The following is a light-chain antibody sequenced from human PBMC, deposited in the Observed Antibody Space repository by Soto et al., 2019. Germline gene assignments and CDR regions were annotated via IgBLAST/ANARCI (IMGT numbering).Light chain of an antibody. Sequence: QAVVTQEPSLSVSPGGTVTLTCALSSGSVSTSYYPSWYQQTPGQAPRTLIYSTNPRSSGVPDRFSGSILGNKAALTIAGAQADDESDYYCVLYVGSGIRVFGGGTKLTVL. J-gene: IGLJ3*02. CDR2: STN. CDR3: VLYVGSGIRV. V-gene: IGLV8-61*01. CDR1: SGSVSTSYY.